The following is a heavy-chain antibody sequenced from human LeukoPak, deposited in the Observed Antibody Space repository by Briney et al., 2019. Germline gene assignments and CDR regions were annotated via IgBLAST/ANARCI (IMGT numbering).Heavy chain of an antibody. Sequence: SKTLSLTCGVSGGSVINTNWWTWVRQPPGKGLEWIGEVHLDGRTNYNPSLESRLTMSVDVSENQVSLKLTSVTAADTAVYYCAREGGFYRPLDYSCQGTLVTVSS. D-gene: IGHD3-3*01. CDR1: GGSVINTNW. CDR2: VHLDGRT. CDR3: AREGGFYRPLDY. V-gene: IGHV4-4*02. J-gene: IGHJ4*02.